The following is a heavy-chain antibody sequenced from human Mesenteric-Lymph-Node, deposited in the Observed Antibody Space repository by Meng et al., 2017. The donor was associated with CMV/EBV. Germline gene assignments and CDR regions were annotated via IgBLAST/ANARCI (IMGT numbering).Heavy chain of an antibody. J-gene: IGHJ4*02. Sequence: GESLKISCAASGFTLSSSAMNWVRQAPGKGLEWVSAISGSGDNTFYADSVRGRFIISRDNSKNTLYLQMNSLRAEDTALYCCAKDVYCSSSSCTSSFDHWGQGALVTVSS. CDR3: AKDVYCSSSSCTSSFDH. V-gene: IGHV3-23*01. D-gene: IGHD2-2*01. CDR2: ISGSGDNT. CDR1: GFTLSSSA.